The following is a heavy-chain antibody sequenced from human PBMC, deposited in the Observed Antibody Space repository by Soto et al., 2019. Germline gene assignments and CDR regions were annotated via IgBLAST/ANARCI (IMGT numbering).Heavy chain of an antibody. D-gene: IGHD2-8*01. V-gene: IGHV1-69*13. CDR2: IIPIFGTA. CDR3: ASPSPYCTNGVCYRYDAFDI. CDR1: GGTFSSYA. J-gene: IGHJ3*02. Sequence: SAKVSCKASGGTFSSYAISWVRQAPGQGLEWMGGIIPIFGTANYAQKFQGRVTITADESTSTAYMELSSLRSEDTAVYCCASPSPYCTNGVCYRYDAFDIWGQGTMVTVSS.